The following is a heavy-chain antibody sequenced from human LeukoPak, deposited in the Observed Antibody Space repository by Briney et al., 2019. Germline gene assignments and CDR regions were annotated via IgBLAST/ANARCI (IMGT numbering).Heavy chain of an antibody. CDR3: ARGPQWELAGHWFDP. D-gene: IGHD1-26*01. J-gene: IGHJ5*02. CDR2: INSDGSST. Sequence: SGGSLRLSCAASGFTFSSYWMHWVRHAPGKGLVWVSRINSDGSSTSYADSVKGRFTISRDNAKNTLYLQMNSLRAEDTAVYYCARGPQWELAGHWFDPWGQGTLVTVSS. CDR1: GFTFSSYW. V-gene: IGHV3-74*01.